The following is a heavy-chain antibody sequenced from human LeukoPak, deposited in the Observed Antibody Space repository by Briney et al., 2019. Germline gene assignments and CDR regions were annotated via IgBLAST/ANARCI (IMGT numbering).Heavy chain of an antibody. Sequence: SQTLSLTCTVSGGSLSSGDYYWTWIRRHPGKGLEWIVYISYFGITYYNPSLKSRVTLSVDTSKNQFSLELNSVTAADAAVYYCARINDFWSGPTLDVWGQGPTVTVSS. D-gene: IGHD3-3*01. CDR3: ARINDFWSGPTLDV. V-gene: IGHV4-31*03. CDR2: ISYFGIT. CDR1: GGSLSSGDYY. J-gene: IGHJ6*01.